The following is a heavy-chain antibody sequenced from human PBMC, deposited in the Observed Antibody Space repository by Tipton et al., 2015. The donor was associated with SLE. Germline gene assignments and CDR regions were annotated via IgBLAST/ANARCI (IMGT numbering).Heavy chain of an antibody. CDR2: IDPTGIET. Sequence: QSGAEVKKPGASVKLSCKASGYTFTRYFLYWVRQAPGQGLEWMGVIDPTGIETTYAQKFQGRVTMTRDTSTSTVYMELSSLRSEDTAVYYCANGASGTSLGDYWGQGTLVTVSS. CDR3: ANGASGTSLGDY. D-gene: IGHD3-10*01. V-gene: IGHV1-46*01. CDR1: GYTFTRYF. J-gene: IGHJ4*02.